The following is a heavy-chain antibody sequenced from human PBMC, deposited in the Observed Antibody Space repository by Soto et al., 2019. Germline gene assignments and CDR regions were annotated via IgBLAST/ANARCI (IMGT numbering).Heavy chain of an antibody. D-gene: IGHD3-22*01. J-gene: IGHJ6*02. CDR1: GFTFSIYT. CDR2: IRSSSTI. V-gene: IGHV3-48*01. CDR3: ARDGGHYDSSGYYSYYGLDV. Sequence: EVQLVESGGGLVQPGRSLRLSCTASGFTFSIYTMSWVRQAPGKGLEWLSHIRSSSTIEYADSVKGRFTISRDNAKNSLYLQMNSLRAEDTAVYYCARDGGHYDSSGYYSYYGLDVWGQGTTVTVSS.